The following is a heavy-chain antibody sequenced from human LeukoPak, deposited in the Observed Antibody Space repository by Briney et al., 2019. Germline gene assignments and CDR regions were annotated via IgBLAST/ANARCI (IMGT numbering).Heavy chain of an antibody. Sequence: GGSLRLSCAASGFTFSSYAMSWVRQAPGKGLEWVSAISGSGGSTYYADSVKGRFTISRDNSENTLYLQMNSLRAEDTAVYYCAKVLFGELLFGLDYWGQGTLVTVSS. CDR3: AKVLFGELLFGLDY. CDR1: GFTFSSYA. CDR2: ISGSGGST. V-gene: IGHV3-23*01. D-gene: IGHD3-10*02. J-gene: IGHJ4*02.